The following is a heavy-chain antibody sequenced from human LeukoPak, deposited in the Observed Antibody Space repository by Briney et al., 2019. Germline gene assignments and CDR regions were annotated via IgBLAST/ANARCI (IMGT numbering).Heavy chain of an antibody. CDR2: IYHSGST. D-gene: IGHD5-18*01. CDR3: ARTGYSYAQQIFDY. J-gene: IGHJ4*02. V-gene: IGHV4-4*02. Sequence: SGTLSLTCAVSGGSISSSNWWSWVRQPPGKGLEWIGEIYHSGSTNYNPSLKSRVTISVDKSKNQFSLKLSSVTAADTAVYYCARTGYSYAQQIFDYWGQGTLVTVSS. CDR1: GGSISSSNW.